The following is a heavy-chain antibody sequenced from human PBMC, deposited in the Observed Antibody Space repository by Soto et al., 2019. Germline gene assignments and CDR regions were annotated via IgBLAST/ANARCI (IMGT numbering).Heavy chain of an antibody. CDR2: IYHSGST. D-gene: IGHD3-9*01. V-gene: IGHV4-4*02. J-gene: IGHJ4*02. CDR3: ARVKNYDILPGHNYYLAY. CDR1: GGSISSSNW. Sequence: SETLSLTCAVSGGSISSSNWWSWVRQPPGKGLEWIGEIYHSGSTNYNPSLKSRVTISVDKSKNQFSLKLSSVTAADTAVYYCARVKNYDILPGHNYYLAYWGKGTLVPVSS.